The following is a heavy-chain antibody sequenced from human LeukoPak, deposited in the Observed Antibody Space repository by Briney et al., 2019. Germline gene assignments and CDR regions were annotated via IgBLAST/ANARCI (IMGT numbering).Heavy chain of an antibody. CDR3: ARHSPGASVLRYFDWLLLPDY. CDR2: IYPGNSDT. CDR1: GYSFTSYW. J-gene: IGHJ4*02. V-gene: IGHV5-51*01. Sequence: GESLKISCKGSGYSFTSYWIGWVRQMPGKGLEWMGIIYPGNSDTRYSPSFQGQVTISADKSISTAYLQWSSLKASDTAMYYCARHSPGASVLRYFDWLLLPDYWGQGTLVTVSS. D-gene: IGHD3-9*01.